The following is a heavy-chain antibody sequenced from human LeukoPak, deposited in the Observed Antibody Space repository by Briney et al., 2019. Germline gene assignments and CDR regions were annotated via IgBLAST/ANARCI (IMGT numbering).Heavy chain of an antibody. V-gene: IGHV3-48*01. CDR2: ISSSSSTI. D-gene: IGHD6-13*01. CDR1: GFTFSSYS. CDR3: ARDKLVIAAALYAFDI. Sequence: GGSLRLSCAASGFTFSSYSMNWVRQAPGKGLEWVSYISSSSSTIYYADSVKGRFTISRDNAKNPLYLQMNSLRAEDTAVYYCARDKLVIAAALYAFDIWGQGTMVTVSS. J-gene: IGHJ3*02.